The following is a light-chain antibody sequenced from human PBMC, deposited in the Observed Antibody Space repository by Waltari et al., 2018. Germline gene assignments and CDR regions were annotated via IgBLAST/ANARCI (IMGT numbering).Light chain of an antibody. CDR2: DDT. CDR1: KIGTQS. CDR3: QVWDSTSDPL. Sequence: SYVVTQPPSVSVAPGPTARITCAGDKIGTQSVHWYQQKPGQPPVLVMYDDTDRPSGIPERFSGSSSGNTATLTIRRVEAGDEADYYSQVWDSTSDPLFGVGTKLTVL. J-gene: IGLJ2*01. V-gene: IGLV3-21*02.